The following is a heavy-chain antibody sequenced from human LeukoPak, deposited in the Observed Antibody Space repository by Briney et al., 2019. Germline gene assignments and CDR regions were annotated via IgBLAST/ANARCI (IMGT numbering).Heavy chain of an antibody. Sequence: PSETLSLTYAVYGESFSGYYWTWIRQPPGKGLEWIGEINHSGSTNYNPSLKSRVTISVDTSKNQFSLNLISVTAADTAVYYCAGSGRARRDGSASYWGQGTLVTVSS. J-gene: IGHJ4*02. CDR1: GESFSGYY. D-gene: IGHD3-22*01. CDR2: INHSGST. CDR3: AGSGRARRDGSASY. V-gene: IGHV4-34*01.